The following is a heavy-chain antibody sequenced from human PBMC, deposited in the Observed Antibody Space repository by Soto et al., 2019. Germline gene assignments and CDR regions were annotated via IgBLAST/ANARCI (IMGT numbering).Heavy chain of an antibody. J-gene: IGHJ4*02. CDR3: TRAPPETYYFDY. CDR2: IRPSGGGT. Sequence: QVQLVQSGAEVREPGASVKVSCKASGYTFTSYYMHWVRQAPGQGLEWLGIIRPSGGGTQYAQKFQGRVTMTRDTSTSTVYMELSSVRSEDTAVYYCTRAPPETYYFDYWGQGTLVTVSS. V-gene: IGHV1-46*01. CDR1: GYTFTSYY.